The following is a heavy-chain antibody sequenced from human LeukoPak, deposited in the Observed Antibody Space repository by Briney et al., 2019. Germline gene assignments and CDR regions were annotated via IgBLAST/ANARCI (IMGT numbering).Heavy chain of an antibody. CDR1: GFTVSNNF. Sequence: TGGSLRLSCAASGFTVSNNFMSWVRQAPGKGLELVSLIYSGGTTKYADSVRGRFTNSRDNSKNTLYLQMNSLRAEDTAVYYCARDQPVVTPLGYWGQGTLVTVSS. CDR2: IYSGGTT. V-gene: IGHV3-53*01. J-gene: IGHJ4*02. CDR3: ARDQPVVTPLGY. D-gene: IGHD4-23*01.